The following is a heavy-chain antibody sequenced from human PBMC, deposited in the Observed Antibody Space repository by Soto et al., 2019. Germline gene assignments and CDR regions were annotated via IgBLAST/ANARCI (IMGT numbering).Heavy chain of an antibody. V-gene: IGHV4-39*01. CDR3: ARQSGAMAYYLDS. Sequence: QLQMQASCPGLVKPSETLSITCTVSGGSVRSRTYYGGWLRQPPGKGLEWIGRIFYSGRPHYNPYLKARLPVSLDTSTNRFSLKLGSVTAADTATYFCARQSGAMAYYLDSCGQGTQVTVSS. CDR2: IFYSGRP. D-gene: IGHD4-17*01. CDR1: GGSVRSRTYY. J-gene: IGHJ4*02.